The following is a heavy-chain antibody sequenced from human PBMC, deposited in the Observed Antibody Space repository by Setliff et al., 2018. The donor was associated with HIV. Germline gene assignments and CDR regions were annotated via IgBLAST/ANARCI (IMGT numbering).Heavy chain of an antibody. CDR3: ARHRDPPGSSWIYYYYYMDL. V-gene: IGHV4-39*01. J-gene: IGHJ6*03. CDR1: GGSISGSNYV. CDR2: IHYSGSI. D-gene: IGHD6-13*01. Sequence: LSLTCTVYGGSISGSNYVRGWIRQTPRKGLEWIGTIHYSGSIYHNPSLESRLTISVDTSKNQFFLRLSSVTAADTGVYYCARHRDPPGSSWIYYYYYMDLWGEGTTVTVSS.